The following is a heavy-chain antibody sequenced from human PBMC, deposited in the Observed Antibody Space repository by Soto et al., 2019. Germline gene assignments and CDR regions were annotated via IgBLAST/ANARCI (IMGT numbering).Heavy chain of an antibody. J-gene: IGHJ4*02. CDR2: VTVTGGST. V-gene: IGHV3-23*01. CDR1: AISFNTYG. D-gene: IGHD1-26*01. Sequence: GGSLRLSCAASAISFNTYGVTWVRQAPGKGLEWVSTVTVTGGSTYYADSVKGRFTISRDRSNYTVSLLLNSLRVEDTAVYYCVRPFIVGGSTLGYWGQGALVTVSS. CDR3: VRPFIVGGSTLGY.